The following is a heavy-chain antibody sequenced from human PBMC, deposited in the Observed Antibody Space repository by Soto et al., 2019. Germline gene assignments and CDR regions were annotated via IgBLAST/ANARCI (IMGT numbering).Heavy chain of an antibody. V-gene: IGHV3-30-3*01. Sequence: GGSLRLSCAASGFTFSNYAMHWVRQAPGKGLEWVAVISYDGSNKYYADSVQGRFTISRDTSKNTLYLQMNSLRAEDTAIYYCARRDGSSWNYYYYGMDVWGQGTTVTVSS. CDR2: ISYDGSNK. D-gene: IGHD6-13*01. J-gene: IGHJ6*02. CDR1: GFTFSNYA. CDR3: ARRDGSSWNYYYYGMDV.